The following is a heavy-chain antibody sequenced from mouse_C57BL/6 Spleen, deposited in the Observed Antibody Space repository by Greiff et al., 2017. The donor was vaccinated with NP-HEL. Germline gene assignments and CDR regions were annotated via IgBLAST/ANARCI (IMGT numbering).Heavy chain of an antibody. CDR2: IDPSDSET. Sequence: QVQLQQPGAELVRPGSSVKLSCKASGYTFTSYWMHWVKQRPIQGLEWIGNIDPSDSETHYNQKFKDKATLTVDKSSSTAYMQLSSLTSEDSAVYYCAVIYYYGSSYGFAYWGQGTLVTVSA. CDR3: AVIYYYGSSYGFAY. D-gene: IGHD1-1*01. CDR1: GYTFTSYW. V-gene: IGHV1-52*01. J-gene: IGHJ3*01.